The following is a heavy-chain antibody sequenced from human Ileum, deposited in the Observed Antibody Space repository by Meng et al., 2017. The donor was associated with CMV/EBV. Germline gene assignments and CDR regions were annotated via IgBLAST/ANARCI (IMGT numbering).Heavy chain of an antibody. CDR3: LTDPNWGAF. CDR2: IGRSGTDV. V-gene: IGHV3-21*01. D-gene: IGHD1-26*01. J-gene: IGHJ4*02. CDR1: EFIFKTYD. Sequence: EVQLVESGGXLVKPGGSLRLSCAASEFIFKTYDMYWVRQAPGKGLEWVSSIGRSGTDVAYADPVEGRFTISRDKNSLYLEMKSLRADDTAVYYCLTDPNWGAFWGQGTLVTFAS.